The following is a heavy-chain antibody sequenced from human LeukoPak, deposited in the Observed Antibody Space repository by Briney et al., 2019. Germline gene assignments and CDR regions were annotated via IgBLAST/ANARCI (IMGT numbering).Heavy chain of an antibody. CDR1: GFIFTNYF. CDR3: AKSTGTIY. V-gene: IGHV3-7*01. J-gene: IGHJ4*02. Sequence: GGSLRLSCAASGFIFTNYFMSWVRQAPGKGLEWVASIKHDGSEKYYVDSVRGRFTISRDNTKNSLYLQMSSLRAEDTAVYYCAKSTGTIYWGQGTLVTVSS. CDR2: IKHDGSEK. D-gene: IGHD2-2*01.